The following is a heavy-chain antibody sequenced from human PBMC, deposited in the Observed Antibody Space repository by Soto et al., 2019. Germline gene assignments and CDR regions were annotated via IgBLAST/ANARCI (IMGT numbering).Heavy chain of an antibody. CDR1: RYTFTSYY. J-gene: IGHJ6*02. V-gene: IGHV1-46*01. D-gene: IGHD3-22*01. Sequence: SDKDSYKASRYTFTSYYMHWVRQAPGHGLEWMGIINPSGGSTSYAQKFQGRVTMTRDTSTSTVYMELSRLRSEDTAVYYCARADSSGYYTQHGMDVWGQGTTVTVSS. CDR2: INPSGGST. CDR3: ARADSSGYYTQHGMDV.